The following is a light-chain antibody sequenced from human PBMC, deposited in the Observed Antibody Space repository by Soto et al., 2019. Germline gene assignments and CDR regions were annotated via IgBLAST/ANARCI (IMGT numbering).Light chain of an antibody. Sequence: DIVLTQSPATLSLSPGERATLSCGASQSVSSSRLAWYQQKPALAPRLLIYDGFLRATGIPDRFSGSGSGTDFTLTISRLEPEDFGVYYCQQFGSSIPHTFGQGTKVDIK. CDR3: QQFGSSIPHT. CDR2: DGF. V-gene: IGKV3D-20*01. J-gene: IGKJ2*01. CDR1: QSVSSSR.